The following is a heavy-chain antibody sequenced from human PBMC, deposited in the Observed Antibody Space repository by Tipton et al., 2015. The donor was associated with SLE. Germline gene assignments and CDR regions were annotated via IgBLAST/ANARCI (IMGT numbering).Heavy chain of an antibody. Sequence: SLRLSCAASGFTFSSYWMHWVRQAPGKGLVWVSRINSDGSSTSYADSVKGRFTISRDNSKNTLYLQMNSLRAEDTAVYYCAKDNWNDAYYFDYWGQGTLVTVSS. V-gene: IGHV3-74*01. CDR1: GFTFSSYW. D-gene: IGHD1-20*01. CDR2: INSDGSST. CDR3: AKDNWNDAYYFDY. J-gene: IGHJ4*02.